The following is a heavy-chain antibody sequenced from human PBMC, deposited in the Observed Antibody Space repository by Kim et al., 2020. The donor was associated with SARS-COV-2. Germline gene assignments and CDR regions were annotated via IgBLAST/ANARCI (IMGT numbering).Heavy chain of an antibody. CDR2: K. D-gene: IGHD6-6*01. CDR3: ARDPGSSWFDY. V-gene: IGHV3-30*01. Sequence: KYYEDSVKGRFTISRDNSKNTLYLQMNSLRAEDTAVYYCARDPGSSWFDYWGQGTLVTVSS. J-gene: IGHJ4*02.